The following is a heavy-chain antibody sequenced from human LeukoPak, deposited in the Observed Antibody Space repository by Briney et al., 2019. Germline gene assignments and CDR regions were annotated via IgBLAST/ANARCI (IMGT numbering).Heavy chain of an antibody. CDR2: INTNTGNP. CDR1: GYTFTSYA. Sequence: ASVKVSCKASGYTFTSYAMNWVRQAPGQGLAWMGWINTNTGNPTYAQGFTGRFVFTLDTSVSTAYLQISSLKAEDTAVYYGAIESTVGRFVYWGQGTLVTVSS. D-gene: IGHD4-23*01. J-gene: IGHJ4*02. V-gene: IGHV7-4-1*02. CDR3: AIESTVGRFVY.